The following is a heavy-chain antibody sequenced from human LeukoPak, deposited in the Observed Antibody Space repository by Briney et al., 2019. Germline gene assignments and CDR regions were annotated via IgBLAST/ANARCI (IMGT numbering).Heavy chain of an antibody. CDR1: GGSISSHY. V-gene: IGHV4-59*11. Sequence: SETLSLTCTVYGGSISSHYWSRIRQPPGKGLEWIGYIYYSGSTNYNPSLKSRVTISVDTSKNQFSLKLSSVTAADTAVYYCARRPLYDFWSGYLYYFDYWGQGTLVTVSS. CDR2: IYYSGST. D-gene: IGHD3-3*01. CDR3: ARRPLYDFWSGYLYYFDY. J-gene: IGHJ4*02.